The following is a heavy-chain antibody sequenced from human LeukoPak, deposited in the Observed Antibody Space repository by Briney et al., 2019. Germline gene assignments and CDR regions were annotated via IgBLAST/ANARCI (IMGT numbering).Heavy chain of an antibody. Sequence: TPETLSLTCADHGGSLSGSYWSWIRQPPGKGLGWIGEIIHSGSTNYNPSLKSRVTISVDTSKNQFSLKLSSVTAADTAVYYCARPASRSSGWYFPGSYYFDYWGQGTLGTVSS. CDR1: GGSLSGSY. J-gene: IGHJ4*02. CDR3: ARPASRSSGWYFPGSYYFDY. D-gene: IGHD6-19*01. V-gene: IGHV4-34*12. CDR2: IIHSGST.